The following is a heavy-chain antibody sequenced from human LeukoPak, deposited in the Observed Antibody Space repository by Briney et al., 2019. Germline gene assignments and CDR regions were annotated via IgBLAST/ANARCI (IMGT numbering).Heavy chain of an antibody. V-gene: IGHV4-39*01. J-gene: IGHJ5*02. CDR2: VYYNGST. CDR3: ARFKRRNLLYYYDSSGYVGVDP. Sequence: SETLSLTCTVSGGSISSSSYYWGWLRQPPGKGLEWVGSVYYNGSTYYNPSLKSRATISVDTSKNQFSLKLSSVTAADTAVYYCARFKRRNLLYYYDSSGYVGVDPWGQGTLVTVSS. D-gene: IGHD3-22*01. CDR1: GGSISSSSYY.